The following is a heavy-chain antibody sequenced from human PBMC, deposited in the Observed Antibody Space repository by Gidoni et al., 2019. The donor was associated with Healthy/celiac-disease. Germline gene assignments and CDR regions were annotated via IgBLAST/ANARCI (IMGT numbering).Heavy chain of an antibody. J-gene: IGHJ3*02. CDR3: ASGYCSGGSCYRGDAFDI. D-gene: IGHD2-15*01. CDR2: IWYDGSNK. CDR1: GFTFSRYG. Sequence: QVLLVESGGGVVQPGRSMSLSCAASGFTFSRYGLHWVRQAPGKGLEWVTVIWYDGSNKYYADSVKGRFTISRDNSKNTLYLQMNSLRAEDTAVYYCASGYCSGGSCYRGDAFDIWGQGTMVTVSS. V-gene: IGHV3-33*01.